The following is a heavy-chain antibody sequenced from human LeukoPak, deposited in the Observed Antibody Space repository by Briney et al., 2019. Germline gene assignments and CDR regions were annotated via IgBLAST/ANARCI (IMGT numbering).Heavy chain of an antibody. CDR1: GFTFSSYS. D-gene: IGHD2-2*02. CDR3: TTALIPAAIFWFDP. Sequence: HPGGSLRLSCAASGFTFSSYSMNWVRQAPGKGLEWVSAISGSGGSTYYADSVKGRFTISRDNSKNTLHLQMNSLRAEDTAVYYCTTALIPAAIFWFDPWGQGTLVTVSS. CDR2: ISGSGGST. V-gene: IGHV3-23*01. J-gene: IGHJ5*02.